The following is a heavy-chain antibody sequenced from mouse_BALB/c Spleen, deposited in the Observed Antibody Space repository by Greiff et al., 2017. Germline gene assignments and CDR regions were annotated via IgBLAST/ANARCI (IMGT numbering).Heavy chain of an antibody. CDR1: GYAFSSSW. CDR3: AREEAMDY. CDR2: IYPGDGDT. Sequence: VKLQESGPELVKPGASVKISCKASGYAFSSSWMNWVKQRPGQGLEWIGRIYPGDGDTNYNGKFKGKATLTADKSSSTAYMQLSSLTSVDSAVYFCAREEAMDYWGQGTSVTVSS. J-gene: IGHJ4*01. V-gene: IGHV1-82*01.